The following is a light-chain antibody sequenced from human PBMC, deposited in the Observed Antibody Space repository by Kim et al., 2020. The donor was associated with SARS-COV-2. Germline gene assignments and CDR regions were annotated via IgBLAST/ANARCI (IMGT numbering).Light chain of an antibody. Sequence: DIQMTQSPSSLSTSVGDRVTITCRASQSISTYLNWYQQKAGKAPKLLISAVSTLQSGVPSRFSGSGSGTEFTLTITSLHPEDFATYYCQQSYNTPRYTFGQGTKLEI. CDR2: AVS. CDR3: QQSYNTPRYT. J-gene: IGKJ2*01. CDR1: QSISTY. V-gene: IGKV1-39*01.